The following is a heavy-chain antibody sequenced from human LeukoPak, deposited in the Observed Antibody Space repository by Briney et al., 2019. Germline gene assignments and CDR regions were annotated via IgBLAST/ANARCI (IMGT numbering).Heavy chain of an antibody. V-gene: IGHV3-48*02. J-gene: IGHJ4*02. D-gene: IGHD4-17*01. CDR3: AREAYGDWYYFDY. CDR1: GCTFSSYS. Sequence: GGSLRLSCAASGCTFSSYSMNWVRQAPGKGLEWVSYISSSSSTIYYADSVKGRFTISRDNAKNSLYLQMNSLRDEDTAVYYCAREAYGDWYYFDYWGQGTLVTVSS. CDR2: ISSSSSTI.